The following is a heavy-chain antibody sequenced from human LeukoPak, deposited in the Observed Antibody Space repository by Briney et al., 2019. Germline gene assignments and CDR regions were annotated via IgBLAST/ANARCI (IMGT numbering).Heavy chain of an antibody. V-gene: IGHV1-8*01. Sequence: GASVKVSCKASGYTFTSYDINWVRQASGQGLEWMGWMNPNSGNAGYAQKFQGRVTMTRNTSISTAYMELSSLRSEDTAVYYCAGGIALASTGFDSWGQGTLVTVSS. CDR2: MNPNSGNA. CDR3: AGGIALASTGFDS. J-gene: IGHJ4*02. CDR1: GYTFTSYD. D-gene: IGHD6-19*01.